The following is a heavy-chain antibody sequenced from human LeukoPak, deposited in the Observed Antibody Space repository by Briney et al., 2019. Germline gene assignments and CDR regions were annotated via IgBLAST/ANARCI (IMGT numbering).Heavy chain of an antibody. D-gene: IGHD5-18*01. CDR1: GFTFSSYW. CDR2: INTDGSST. Sequence: QPGGSLRLSCAASGFTFSSYWMHWVRQAPGKGLVWVSRINTDGSSTSYADSVKGRFTISRDNAKNTLYLQMNSLRGEDTAVYYCAKRAEDTARPFFDYWGQGTLVTVSS. J-gene: IGHJ4*02. V-gene: IGHV3-74*01. CDR3: AKRAEDTARPFFDY.